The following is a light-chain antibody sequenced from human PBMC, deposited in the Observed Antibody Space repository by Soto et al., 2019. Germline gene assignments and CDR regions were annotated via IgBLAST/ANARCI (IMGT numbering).Light chain of an antibody. J-gene: IGKJ5*01. Sequence: EIVLTQSPGTLSLSPGERGTLSCRASQNLGTLYLAWFQQKSGQAPRLLIYSASRRATGIPDRFSGSGSGTDFTLTISRLEPEDFAVYYCQQYGSSPLTFGQGTRLEIK. CDR1: QNLGTLY. V-gene: IGKV3-20*01. CDR3: QQYGSSPLT. CDR2: SAS.